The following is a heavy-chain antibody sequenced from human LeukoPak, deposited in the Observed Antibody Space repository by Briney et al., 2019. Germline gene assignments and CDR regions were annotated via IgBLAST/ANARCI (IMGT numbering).Heavy chain of an antibody. V-gene: IGHV1-46*01. D-gene: IGHD5-24*01. CDR1: GYTFTGYY. CDR2: INPSGGST. CDR3: ARGNGYNLIYYYMDV. Sequence: ASVKVSCKASGYTFTGYYMHWVRQAPGQGLEWMGIINPSGGSTSYAQKFQGRVTMTRDMSTSTVYMELSSLRSEDTAVYYCARGNGYNLIYYYMDVWGKGTTVTVSS. J-gene: IGHJ6*03.